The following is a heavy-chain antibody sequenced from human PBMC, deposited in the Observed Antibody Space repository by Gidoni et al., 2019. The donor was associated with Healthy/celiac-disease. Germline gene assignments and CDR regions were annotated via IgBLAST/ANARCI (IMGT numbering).Heavy chain of an antibody. CDR1: GFTFDDYT. V-gene: IGHV3-43*01. CDR3: AKDKSQQLPPDYFDY. D-gene: IGHD6-13*01. Sequence: EVQLVESGGVVVQPGVSLRLSCAASGFTFDDYTMHWVRQAPGKGLEWVSLISWDGGSTYYADSVKGRFTISRDNSKNSLYLQMNSLRTEDTALYYCAKDKSQQLPPDYFDYWGQGTLVTVSS. J-gene: IGHJ4*02. CDR2: ISWDGGST.